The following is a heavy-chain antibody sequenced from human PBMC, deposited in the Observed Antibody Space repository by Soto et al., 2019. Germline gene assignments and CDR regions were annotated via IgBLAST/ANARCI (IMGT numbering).Heavy chain of an antibody. Sequence: PGGSLRLSCAASGFNFSSYEMNWVRQAPGKGLEWVSYISSSGSTIYYADSVKGRFTISRDNAKNSLYLQMNSLRAEDTAVYYCARDRYSGSYPFDYWGQGTLVTVSS. CDR2: ISSSGSTI. D-gene: IGHD1-26*01. CDR1: GFNFSSYE. V-gene: IGHV3-48*03. J-gene: IGHJ4*02. CDR3: ARDRYSGSYPFDY.